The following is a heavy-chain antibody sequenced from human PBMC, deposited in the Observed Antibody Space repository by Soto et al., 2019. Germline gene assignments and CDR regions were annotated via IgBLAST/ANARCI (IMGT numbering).Heavy chain of an antibody. D-gene: IGHD2-2*01. CDR2: ISWNSGSI. CDR3: AKDRKGRREYCISTSCYGHYYYYGMDV. CDR1: GFTFDDYA. V-gene: IGHV3-9*01. Sequence: EVQLVESGGGLVQPGRSLRLSCAASGFTFDDYAMHWVRQAPGKGLEWVSGISWNSGSIGYADSVKGRFTISRDNAKNSLYLQMNSLRAEDTALYYCAKDRKGRREYCISTSCYGHYYYYGMDVWGQGTTVTVSS. J-gene: IGHJ6*02.